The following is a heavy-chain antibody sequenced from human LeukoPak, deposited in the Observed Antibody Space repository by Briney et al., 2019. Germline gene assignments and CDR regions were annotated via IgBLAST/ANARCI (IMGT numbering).Heavy chain of an antibody. CDR1: GYTFTSYY. CDR2: INPSGGST. V-gene: IGHV1-46*01. Sequence: GASVKASCKASGYTFTSYYMHWVRQAPGQGLEWMGIINPSGGSTSYAQKFQGRVTMTRDTSTSTVYMELSSLRSEDTAVYYCARDLGGYCSSTSCYPFLDAFDIWGQGTMVTVSS. J-gene: IGHJ3*02. CDR3: ARDLGGYCSSTSCYPFLDAFDI. D-gene: IGHD2-2*01.